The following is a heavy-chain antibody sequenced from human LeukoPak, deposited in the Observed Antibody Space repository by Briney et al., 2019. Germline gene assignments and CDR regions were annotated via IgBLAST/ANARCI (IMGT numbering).Heavy chain of an antibody. CDR2: ISCDGSNK. CDR3: AKVHLEGASSLDQ. J-gene: IGHJ4*02. D-gene: IGHD1-26*01. Sequence: PGRSLRLSCAASGFTFSSYVMHWVRQAPGKRLGWVAAISCDGSNKYYADSVKGRFTISRDNSKNTLYLQMNSLRAEDTAVYYCAKVHLEGASSLDQWGQGTLVTVSS. CDR1: GFTFSSYV. V-gene: IGHV3-30*18.